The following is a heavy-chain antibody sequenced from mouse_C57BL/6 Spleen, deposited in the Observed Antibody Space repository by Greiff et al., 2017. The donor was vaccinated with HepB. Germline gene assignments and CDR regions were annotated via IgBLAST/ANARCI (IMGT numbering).Heavy chain of an antibody. V-gene: IGHV5-17*01. D-gene: IGHD2-2*01. J-gene: IGHJ2*01. CDR1: GFTFSDYG. CDR3: ARNGDDEYYFDY. Sequence: EVMLVESGGGLVKPGGSLKLSCAASGFTFSDYGMHWVRQAPEKGLEWVAYISSGSSTIYYADTVKGRFTISRDNAKNTLFLQMTSLRSEDTAMYYCARNGDDEYYFDYWGQGTTLTVSS. CDR2: ISSGSSTI.